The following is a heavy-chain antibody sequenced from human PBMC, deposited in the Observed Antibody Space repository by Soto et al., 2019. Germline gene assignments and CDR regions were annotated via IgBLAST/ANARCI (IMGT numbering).Heavy chain of an antibody. CDR1: GDSFSTYV. CDR3: ARSFQQGSLG. D-gene: IGHD6-13*01. V-gene: IGHV3-21*01. CDR2: ISSSSSYI. Sequence: GGSLRLSCVVSGDSFSTYVMNWVRQAPGEGLEWVSSISSSSSYIYYADSVKGRFTISRDNAKNSLYLQMNSLRAEDTAVYYCARSFQQGSLGWGQGTMVT. J-gene: IGHJ3*01.